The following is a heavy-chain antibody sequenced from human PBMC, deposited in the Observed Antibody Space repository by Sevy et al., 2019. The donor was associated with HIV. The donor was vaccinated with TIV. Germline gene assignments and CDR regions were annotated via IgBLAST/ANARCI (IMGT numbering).Heavy chain of an antibody. Sequence: GGSLRLSCAASGFTFSNAWMSWVRQAPGKGLEWVGRIKSKTDGGTTDYAAPVKGRFTISRDDSKNTQYLQMNSLKTEDTAVYYCTKDLTCFGVVTSLDYGAQGTRFTVSS. J-gene: IGHJ4*02. CDR1: GFTFSNAW. D-gene: IGHD3-3*01. V-gene: IGHV3-15*01. CDR2: IKSKTDGGTT. CDR3: TKDLTCFGVVTSLDY.